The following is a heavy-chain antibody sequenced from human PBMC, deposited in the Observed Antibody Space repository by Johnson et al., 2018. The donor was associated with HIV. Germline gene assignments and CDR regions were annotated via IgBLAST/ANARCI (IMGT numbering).Heavy chain of an antibody. Sequence: VQLVESGGGLVQPGGSLRLSCAASGFTFSSYAMSWVRQAPGKGLQWVSSISGSGGSTYYADSVKGRFTISRDNSKNTLYLQVNSLRAEDTAIYYCAKGYYDSSDYDYVGNAFDIWGQGTMVTVSS. J-gene: IGHJ3*02. D-gene: IGHD3-22*01. CDR3: AKGYYDSSDYDYVGNAFDI. CDR1: GFTFSSYA. V-gene: IGHV3-23*04. CDR2: ISGSGGST.